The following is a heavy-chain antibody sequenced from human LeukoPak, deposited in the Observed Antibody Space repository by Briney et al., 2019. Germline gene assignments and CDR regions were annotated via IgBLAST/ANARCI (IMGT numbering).Heavy chain of an antibody. Sequence: ASVKVSCKASGYTFTGYYMHWVRQAPGKGLEWMGGFDPEDGETIYAQKFQGRVTMTEDTSTDTAYMELSSLRSEDTAVYYCATDRSGWSYYYGMDVWGQGTTVTVSS. D-gene: IGHD6-19*01. CDR2: FDPEDGET. V-gene: IGHV1-24*01. CDR1: GYTFTGYY. J-gene: IGHJ6*02. CDR3: ATDRSGWSYYYGMDV.